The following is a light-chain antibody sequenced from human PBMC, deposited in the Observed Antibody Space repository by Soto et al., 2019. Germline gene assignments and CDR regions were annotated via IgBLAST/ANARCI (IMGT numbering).Light chain of an antibody. Sequence: QSALTQPASVSGSPGQSITISCTGTSSDVGGYNYVSWYQHHPGKAPKLVIHEVSDRPSGISNRFSGSKSGNTASLTISGLQAEDEADYYCSSYTTATTYVSGTGTKLTVL. CDR3: SSYTTATTYV. V-gene: IGLV2-14*01. CDR2: EVS. J-gene: IGLJ1*01. CDR1: SSDVGGYNY.